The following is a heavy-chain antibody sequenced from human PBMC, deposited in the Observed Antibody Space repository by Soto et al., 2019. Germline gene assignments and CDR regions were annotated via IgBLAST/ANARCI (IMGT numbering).Heavy chain of an antibody. CDR3: GHIITAAGITD. CDR1: GFTFSFYG. J-gene: IGHJ4*02. D-gene: IGHD6-13*01. V-gene: IGHV3-23*01. CDR2: IGADGGST. Sequence: EVQLLESGGGLVQPGGSLRLSCAASGFTFSFYGMSWVRQTPGKGLEWISSIGADGGSTYYADSVKGRFTISRDNSKNTMDLQMISLRAEDTAVYYCGHIITAAGITDWGQGTLVTVSS.